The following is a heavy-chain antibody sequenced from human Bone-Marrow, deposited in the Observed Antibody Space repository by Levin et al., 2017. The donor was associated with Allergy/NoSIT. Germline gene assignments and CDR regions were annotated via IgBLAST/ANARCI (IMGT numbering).Heavy chain of an antibody. D-gene: IGHD2-15*01. V-gene: IGHV3-21*01. J-gene: IGHJ4*02. Sequence: PGGSLRLSCSASGFTFYNYNMHWVRQTPGKGLEWVSSISVTGSFIYYADSVKGRFTISRANTKNSLSLQMNSLRAEDTAVYHCARDPMTCSGGGCYHFDYWGRGALVTVSS. CDR1: GFTFYNYN. CDR2: ISVTGSFI. CDR3: ARDPMTCSGGGCYHFDY.